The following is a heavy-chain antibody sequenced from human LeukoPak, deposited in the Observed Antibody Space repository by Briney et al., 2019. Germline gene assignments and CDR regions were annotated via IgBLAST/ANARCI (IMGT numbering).Heavy chain of an antibody. CDR2: IDYSGGET. CDR1: GFTLSSYE. D-gene: IGHD2-2*03. Sequence: GGSLRLSCTASGFTLSSYEMSWIRQAPGKGLEWVSSIDYSGGETHYADSVKGRFTISRDNSKNTLYLQMNSLRDEDTAVYYCAKDSGWILFDDWGQGTLVTVSS. J-gene: IGHJ4*02. CDR3: AKDSGWILFDD. V-gene: IGHV3-23*01.